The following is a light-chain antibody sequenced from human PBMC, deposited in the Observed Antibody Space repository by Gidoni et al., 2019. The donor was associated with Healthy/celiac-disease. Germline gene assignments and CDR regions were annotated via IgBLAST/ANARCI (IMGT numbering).Light chain of an antibody. V-gene: IGKV1-27*01. Sequence: DIQMTHSPSSLSASVGDSATITCRARQGISNYLAWYQQKPGKVPKLLIYAASTLQSGVPARFSGSGSGTDFTLTISSLQPEDFATYYCQKYDSAPRTFGQGTKVEIK. CDR1: QGISNY. CDR2: AAS. J-gene: IGKJ1*01. CDR3: QKYDSAPRT.